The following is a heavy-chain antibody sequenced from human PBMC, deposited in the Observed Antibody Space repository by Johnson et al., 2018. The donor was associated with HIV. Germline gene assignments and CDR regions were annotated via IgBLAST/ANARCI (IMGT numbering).Heavy chain of an antibody. CDR1: GFTFSSYD. CDR3: AKDRILSGYGPGAFDI. Sequence: QVQLVESGGGLVQPGGSLRLSCAASGFTFSSYDMHWVRQAPGKGLEWVAFIRYDGSNKYYADSVKGRFTISRDNSKNTLYLQMNSLRAEDTAVYYCAKDRILSGYGPGAFDIWGQGTMVTVSS. CDR2: IRYDGSNK. J-gene: IGHJ3*02. V-gene: IGHV3-30*02. D-gene: IGHD5-12*01.